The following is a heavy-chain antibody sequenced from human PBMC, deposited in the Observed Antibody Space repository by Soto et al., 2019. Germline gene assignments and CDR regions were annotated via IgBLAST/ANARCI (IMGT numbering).Heavy chain of an antibody. CDR3: AREGILGSFDY. D-gene: IGHD1-1*01. J-gene: IGHJ4*02. Sequence: PGWSLRLACAASGFTFISYGMHWVRQAPGKGLEWVAVIWYDGSNKYYADSVKGRFTISRDNSKNTLYLQMNSLRAEDTAVYYCAREGILGSFDYWGQGTLVTVSS. CDR1: GFTFISYG. CDR2: IWYDGSNK. V-gene: IGHV3-33*01.